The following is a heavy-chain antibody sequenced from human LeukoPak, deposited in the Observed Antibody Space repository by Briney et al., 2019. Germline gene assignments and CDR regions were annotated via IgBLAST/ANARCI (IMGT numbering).Heavy chain of an antibody. Sequence: PSETLSLTCTVSGGSISSSAFYWGWIRQPPGKGLEWIGSLYYSGNTYYNPSLKSRVTISVDTSKNQFSLNLTSVTAADTAVYYCARHLNYYYYYYMDVWGTGTTVTVSS. CDR3: ARHLNYYYYYYMDV. CDR1: GGSISSSAFY. V-gene: IGHV4-39*01. J-gene: IGHJ6*03. CDR2: LYYSGNT.